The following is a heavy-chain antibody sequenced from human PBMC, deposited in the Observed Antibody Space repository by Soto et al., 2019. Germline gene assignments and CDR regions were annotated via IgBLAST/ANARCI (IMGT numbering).Heavy chain of an antibody. Sequence: QVQLVESGGGVVQPGRSLRLSCAASGFTFSSYGMHWVRQAPGKGLEWVAVIWYDGSNKYYADSVKGRFTISRDNSKNTLYLQMNSLRAEDTAVYYCARVPYGGKLYYYYYYGMDVWGQGTTVTVSS. V-gene: IGHV3-33*01. CDR2: IWYDGSNK. CDR1: GFTFSSYG. J-gene: IGHJ6*02. CDR3: ARVPYGGKLYYYYYYGMDV. D-gene: IGHD4-17*01.